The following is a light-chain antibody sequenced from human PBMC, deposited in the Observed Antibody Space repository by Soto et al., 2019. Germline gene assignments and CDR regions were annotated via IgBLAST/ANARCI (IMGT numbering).Light chain of an antibody. J-gene: IGKJ2*01. CDR2: AST. Sequence: DIQMTQSPSSLSASLGDSVTITRRASQSVSTFLHWYQQRAGRPPSLLIYASTNLQSGVPSRFSGSGSGTDFSLTITGLQPEDFATYYCQQSDSIPYTFGQGTKLEIK. CDR3: QQSDSIPYT. V-gene: IGKV1-39*01. CDR1: QSVSTF.